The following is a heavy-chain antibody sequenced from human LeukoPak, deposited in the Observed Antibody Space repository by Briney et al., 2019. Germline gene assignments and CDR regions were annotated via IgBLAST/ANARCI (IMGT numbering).Heavy chain of an antibody. J-gene: IGHJ3*02. Sequence: GGSLRLSCAASGFTFSSYAMSWVRQAPGKGLEWVSAISGSGGSTYYADSVKGRFTISRDNSKNTLYLQMNSLRVEDTAMYYCARDLPSSGYWYRDAFDIWGQGTMVTVSS. CDR3: ARDLPSSGYWYRDAFDI. CDR1: GFTFSSYA. V-gene: IGHV3-23*01. CDR2: ISGSGGST. D-gene: IGHD3-22*01.